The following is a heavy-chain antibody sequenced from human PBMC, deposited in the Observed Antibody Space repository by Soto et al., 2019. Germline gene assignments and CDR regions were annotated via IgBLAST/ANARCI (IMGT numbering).Heavy chain of an antibody. D-gene: IGHD2-2*01. J-gene: IGHJ4*02. CDR1: GFVFSDYA. CDR3: ASVPIWCGSSSCYTEGFDS. Sequence: EVQLLDSGGGWVQPGGSLRLSCVASGFVFSDYAMSWVRQAPGKGLEWVSAISAGGSDTYYADSVKGRFTVSRVNSEITLYLQMNTLRAEDTDIYYCASVPIWCGSSSCYTEGFDSWGQGTLVTVSS. CDR2: ISAGGSDT. V-gene: IGHV3-23*01.